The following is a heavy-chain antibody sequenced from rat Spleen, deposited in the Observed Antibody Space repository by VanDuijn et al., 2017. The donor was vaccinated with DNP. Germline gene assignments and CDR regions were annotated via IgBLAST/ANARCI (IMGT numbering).Heavy chain of an antibody. Sequence: VQLVESGGGLVQPGRSLKLSCAASGFTFSDYYMAWVRQAPTRGLEWVAYISHEGSSTYYGDSVKGRFTISRDNAKSTLYLQMNSLRSEDTATYYCATEDTTGTWFAYWGQGVMVTVSS. J-gene: IGHJ2*01. CDR3: ATEDTTGTWFAY. D-gene: IGHD1-7*01. V-gene: IGHV5-22*01. CDR2: ISHEGSST. CDR1: GFTFSDYY.